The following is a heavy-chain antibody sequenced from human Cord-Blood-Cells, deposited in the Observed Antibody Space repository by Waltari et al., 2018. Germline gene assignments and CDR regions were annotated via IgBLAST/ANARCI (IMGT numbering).Heavy chain of an antibody. CDR2: INHSGST. D-gene: IGHD1-26*01. CDR1: GGSFSGYS. Sequence: QVQLQQWGAGLLKPSATLSLTCAVYGGSFSGYSWSWIRQPPGKGLEWIGEINHSGSTNYNPSLKSRVTISVDTSKNQFSLKLSSVTAADTAVYYCARSIVGATFDDYWGQGTLVTVSS. J-gene: IGHJ4*02. CDR3: ARSIVGATFDDY. V-gene: IGHV4-34*01.